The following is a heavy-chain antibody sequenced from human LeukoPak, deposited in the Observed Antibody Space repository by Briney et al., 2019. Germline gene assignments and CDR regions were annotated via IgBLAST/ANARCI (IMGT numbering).Heavy chain of an antibody. CDR1: GFAFGTYW. J-gene: IGHJ4*02. CDR3: ARRVVGGTDYFDY. CDR2: IKIDGTEK. V-gene: IGHV3-7*01. Sequence: PGGSLRLPCAASGFAFGTYWMTWVRQAPGKGLEWVANIKIDGTEKRYADSVKGRFTISRDNAKNSLYLQMSSLRAEDTAVYYCARRVVGGTDYFDYWGQGTLVTVSS. D-gene: IGHD1-26*01.